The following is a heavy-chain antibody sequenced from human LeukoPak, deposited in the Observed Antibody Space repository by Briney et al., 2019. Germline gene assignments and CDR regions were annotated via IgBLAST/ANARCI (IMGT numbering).Heavy chain of an antibody. V-gene: IGHV3-7*03. Sequence: PGGSQRLSCAASGFAFSSYWMNWARQAPGKGAEWVAIINHNGNVNYYVDSVKGRFTISRDNAKNSLYLQMSNLRAGDTAVYFCARGGGLDVWGQGATVTVSS. D-gene: IGHD3-16*01. J-gene: IGHJ6*02. CDR1: GFAFSSYW. CDR3: ARGGGLDV. CDR2: INHNGNVN.